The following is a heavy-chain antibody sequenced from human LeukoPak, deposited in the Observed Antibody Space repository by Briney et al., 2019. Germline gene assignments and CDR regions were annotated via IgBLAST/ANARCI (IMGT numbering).Heavy chain of an antibody. CDR2: ISGSGGST. D-gene: IGHD3-9*01. Sequence: GGSLRLSCAASGFTFSNYAMSWVRQAPGKGLEWVSTISGSGGSTYYAESVKGRFTISRDNSKNTLYLQMNSLRAEDTAVYYCAKYDILTGYYPAPDYFDYWGQGTLVTVSS. V-gene: IGHV3-23*01. CDR3: AKYDILTGYYPAPDYFDY. CDR1: GFTFSNYA. J-gene: IGHJ4*02.